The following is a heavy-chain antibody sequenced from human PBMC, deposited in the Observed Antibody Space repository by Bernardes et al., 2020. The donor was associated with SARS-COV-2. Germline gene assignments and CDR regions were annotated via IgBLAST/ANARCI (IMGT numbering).Heavy chain of an antibody. CDR1: EFTFSRFW. D-gene: IGHD1-26*01. CDR3: ARHVAGREDL. J-gene: IGHJ5*02. V-gene: IGHV3-74*01. Sequence: GRSLRLSCAASEFTFSRFWMHWVRQVPGKGLVWVSRINEYGTTTNYADSVKGRFTISRDNARNTLYLQMSSLRAEDTAVYYCARHVAGREDLWGQGTLVTVSS. CDR2: INEYGTTT.